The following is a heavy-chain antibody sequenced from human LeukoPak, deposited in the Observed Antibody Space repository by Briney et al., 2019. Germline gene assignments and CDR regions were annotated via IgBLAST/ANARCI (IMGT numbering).Heavy chain of an antibody. V-gene: IGHV3-7*01. D-gene: IGHD1-26*01. Sequence: GGSLRLSCVASGFSVSRNFMTWVRQAPGKGLEWVADIKKDGSERYYVDSVKGRFTISRDNAKNSVFLQMNSLKVEDTAVYYCSGSGEADWGQGTLFTVSS. CDR1: GFSVSRNF. CDR3: SGSGEAD. CDR2: IKKDGSER. J-gene: IGHJ4*02.